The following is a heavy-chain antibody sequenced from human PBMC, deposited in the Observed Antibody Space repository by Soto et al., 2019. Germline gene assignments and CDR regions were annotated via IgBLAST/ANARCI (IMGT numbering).Heavy chain of an antibody. CDR2: ISAANGNT. CDR3: AWGIAVAGPLDY. J-gene: IGHJ4*02. V-gene: IGHV1-18*01. D-gene: IGHD6-19*01. CDR1: GYPFTSYG. Sequence: ASLKVSCTASGYPFTSYGIHWVRQAPGQRLEWMGWISAANGNTKYAPKLQGRGTMTTDTSTSTAYVELKSLSSDDTAVYFCAWGIAVAGPLDYWGQGTLVTVSS.